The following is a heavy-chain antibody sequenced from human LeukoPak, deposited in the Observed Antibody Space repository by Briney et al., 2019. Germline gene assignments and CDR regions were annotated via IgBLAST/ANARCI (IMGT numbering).Heavy chain of an antibody. J-gene: IGHJ4*02. CDR1: GFTFSNAW. CDR3: TTGIRGD. CDR2: IASKTDGGTT. Sequence: PGGSLRLSCAASGFTFSNAWMNWVRQAPGKGLEWVGRIASKTDGGTTDYAAPVKGRFTISRDDSKNTLFLQMNSLKTEDTAVYYCTTGIRGDCGQGTLVTVSS. V-gene: IGHV3-15*04.